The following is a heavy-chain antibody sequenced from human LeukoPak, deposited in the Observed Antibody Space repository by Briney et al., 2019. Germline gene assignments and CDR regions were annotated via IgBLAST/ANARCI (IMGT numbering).Heavy chain of an antibody. Sequence: GGSLRLSCAASGFTFSSYAMSWVRQAPGKGLEWVSAISGSGGSTYYADSVKGRFTISRDNSKNTLYLQMNSLRAEDTAVYYCTGIVGATVSAPRYGMDVWGQGTTVTVSS. V-gene: IGHV3-23*01. CDR1: GFTFSSYA. CDR2: ISGSGGST. CDR3: TGIVGATVSAPRYGMDV. D-gene: IGHD1-26*01. J-gene: IGHJ6*02.